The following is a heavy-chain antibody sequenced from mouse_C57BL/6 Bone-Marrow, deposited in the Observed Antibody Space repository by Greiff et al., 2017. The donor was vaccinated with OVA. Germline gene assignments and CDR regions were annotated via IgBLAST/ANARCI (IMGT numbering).Heavy chain of an antibody. V-gene: IGHV1-69*01. CDR1: GYTFTSYW. D-gene: IGHD2-2*01. Sequence: QVQLQQPGAELVMPGASVKLSCKASGYTFTSYWMHWVKQRPGQGLEWIGEIDPSDSYTNYNQKFKGKSTLTVDKSSSTAYMQLSSLTSEDSAVYYCAREGVTRRNYYAMDYWGQGTSVTVSS. J-gene: IGHJ4*01. CDR3: AREGVTRRNYYAMDY. CDR2: IDPSDSYT.